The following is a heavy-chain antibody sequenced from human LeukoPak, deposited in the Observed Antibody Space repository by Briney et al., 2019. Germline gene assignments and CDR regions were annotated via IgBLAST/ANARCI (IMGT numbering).Heavy chain of an antibody. V-gene: IGHV3-7*01. CDR1: GFTVSSNY. CDR3: AREGDAFDI. CDR2: IKQDGSDK. J-gene: IGHJ3*02. Sequence: GGSLRLSCAASGFTVSSNYMSWVRQAPGKGLEWVANIKQDGSDKYYVDSVKGRFTISRDNAKNSLYLQMNSLRAEDTAVYYCAREGDAFDIWGQGTIVTVSS.